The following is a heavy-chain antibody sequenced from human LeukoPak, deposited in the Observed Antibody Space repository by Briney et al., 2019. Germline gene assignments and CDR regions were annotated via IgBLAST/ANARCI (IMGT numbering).Heavy chain of an antibody. Sequence: GGSLRLSCVASGFTFSSYSMNWVRQAPGKGLEWVSSIISSSSYIYYADSVKGRFTISRDNAKNSLYLQMNSLRAEDTAVYYCARALYYDSSGYLWGQGTLVTVSS. CDR3: ARALYYDSSGYL. J-gene: IGHJ4*02. CDR1: GFTFSSYS. CDR2: IISSSSYI. D-gene: IGHD3-22*01. V-gene: IGHV3-21*01.